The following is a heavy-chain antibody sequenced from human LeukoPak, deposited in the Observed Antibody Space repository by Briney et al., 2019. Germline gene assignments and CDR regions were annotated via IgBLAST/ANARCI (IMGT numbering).Heavy chain of an antibody. J-gene: IGHJ4*02. D-gene: IGHD3-3*01. CDR3: AKSPPHKATFGVVIYYFDY. CDR2: ISYDGSNK. CDR1: GFTFSSYA. V-gene: IGHV3-30-3*02. Sequence: GRSLRLSCAASGFTFSSYAMHWVRQAPGKGLEWVAVISYDGSNKYYADSVKGRFTISRDNSKNTLYLQMNSLRAEDTALYYCAKSPPHKATFGVVIYYFDYWGQGTLVTVSS.